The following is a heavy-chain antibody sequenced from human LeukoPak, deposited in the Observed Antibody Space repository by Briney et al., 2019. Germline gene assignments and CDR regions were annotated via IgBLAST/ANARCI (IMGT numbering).Heavy chain of an antibody. CDR1: GGTFSSYA. J-gene: IGHJ5*02. D-gene: IGHD3-3*01. Sequence: SVKVSCKASGGTFSSYAISWVRQAPGQGLEWMGGIIPIFGTANYAQKFQGRVTITADESTSTAYMELSSLRSEDTAVYYCARAQGRITIFGVVPPGWFDPWGQGALVTVSS. CDR3: ARAQGRITIFGVVPPGWFDP. V-gene: IGHV1-69*13. CDR2: IIPIFGTA.